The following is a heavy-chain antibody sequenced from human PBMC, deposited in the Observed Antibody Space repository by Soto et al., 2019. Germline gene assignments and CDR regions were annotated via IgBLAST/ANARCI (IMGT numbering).Heavy chain of an antibody. Sequence: EVQLVESGGGLVQPGGSLRLSCTASGFTFSDSWMTWVRQAPGKGLEWVARIKPDESEKKYADSVKGRFSISRDNAKNSMYLQMASLGGEAPAVYSCVRGGSTYASWGKGPLVPAPS. CDR3: VRGGSTYAS. CDR1: GFTFSDSW. CDR2: IKPDESEK. D-gene: IGHD2-2*01. J-gene: IGHJ5*02. V-gene: IGHV3-7*01.